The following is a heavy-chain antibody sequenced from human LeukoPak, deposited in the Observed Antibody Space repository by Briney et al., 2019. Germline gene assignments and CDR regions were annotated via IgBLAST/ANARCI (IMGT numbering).Heavy chain of an antibody. CDR2: IYSSGST. J-gene: IGHJ4*02. Sequence: SETLSLTCTVSGGSMNNYYWNWIRQPAGKGLEWIGHIYSSGSTNYNPSLKSRVTISIDTSKNQFFLKLSSVTAADTAVYYCARHQLYYFDYWGQGTLVTVSS. CDR3: ARHQLYYFDY. D-gene: IGHD6-6*01. V-gene: IGHV4-4*07. CDR1: GGSMNNYY.